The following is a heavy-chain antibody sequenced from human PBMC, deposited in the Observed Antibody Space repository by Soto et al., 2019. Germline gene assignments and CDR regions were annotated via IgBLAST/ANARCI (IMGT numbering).Heavy chain of an antibody. J-gene: IGHJ4*02. Sequence: KQSQTLSLTCAISGDSVSSNSAAWNWIRQSPSRGLEWLGRTYYRSKWYNDYAVSVKSRITINPDTSKNQFSLQLNSVTPEDTAVYYCAREALRGTNEDLTGYSSSDRQTSQYYFDYWGQGTLVTVSS. CDR2: TYYRSKWYN. V-gene: IGHV6-1*01. CDR1: GDSVSSNSAA. D-gene: IGHD6-13*01. CDR3: AREALRGTNEDLTGYSSSDRQTSQYYFDY.